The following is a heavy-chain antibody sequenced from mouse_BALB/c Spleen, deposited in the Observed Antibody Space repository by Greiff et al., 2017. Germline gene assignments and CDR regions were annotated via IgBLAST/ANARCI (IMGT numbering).Heavy chain of an antibody. CDR3: ARDPNWDGAMDY. CDR1: GFTFSDYY. Sequence: EVMLVESGGGLVKPGGSLKLSCAASGFTFSDYYMYWVRQTPEKRLEWVATISDGGSYTYYPDSVKGRFTISRDNAKNNLYLQMSSLKSEDTAMYYCARDPNWDGAMDYWGQGTSVTVSS. CDR2: ISDGGSYT. J-gene: IGHJ4*01. V-gene: IGHV5-4*02. D-gene: IGHD4-1*01.